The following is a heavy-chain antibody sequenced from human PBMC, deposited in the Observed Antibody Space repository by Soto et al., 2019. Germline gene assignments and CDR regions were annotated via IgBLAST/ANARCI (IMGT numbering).Heavy chain of an antibody. Sequence: GSLRLTCAPSGFTFCSYSMIWVLRAPRGGLEWVSAISGTSDYIYYADSVKGRFTISRDNAKTSLYIQMNSLRAEDTAVYYCARDHRYCSGSSCRPYYYYYGMDVWGQGTTVTVYS. D-gene: IGHD2-15*01. CDR1: GFTFCSYS. CDR3: ARDHRYCSGSSCRPYYYYYGMDV. V-gene: IGHV3-21*01. CDR2: ISGTSDYI. J-gene: IGHJ6*02.